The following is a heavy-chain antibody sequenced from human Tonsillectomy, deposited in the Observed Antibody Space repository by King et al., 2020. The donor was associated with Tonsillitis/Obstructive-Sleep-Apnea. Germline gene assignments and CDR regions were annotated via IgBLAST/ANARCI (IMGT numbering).Heavy chain of an antibody. CDR1: GGSVSSGSYY. D-gene: IGHD3-9*01. J-gene: IGHJ3*02. CDR3: ASGHYDILTGYSAFDI. Sequence: QLQESGPGLVKPSETLSLTCTVSGGSVSSGSYYWSWIRQPPGQGLEWIGYIYYSGSTNYNPSLKSRVTISVDTSKNQFSLKLSSVTAADTAVYYCASGHYDILTGYSAFDIWGQGTMVTVSS. CDR2: IYYSGST. V-gene: IGHV4-61*01.